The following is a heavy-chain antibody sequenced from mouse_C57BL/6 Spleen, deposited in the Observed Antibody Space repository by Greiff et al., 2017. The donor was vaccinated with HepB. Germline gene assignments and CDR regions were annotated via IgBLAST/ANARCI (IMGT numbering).Heavy chain of an antibody. Sequence: EVKLVESGGGLVQPKGSLKLSCAASGFSFNTYAMNWVRQAPGKGLEWVARIRSKSNNYATYYADSVKDRFTISRDDSESMLYLQMNNLKTEDTAMYYCVRSMIKRVMDYWGQGTSVTVSS. D-gene: IGHD2-4*01. V-gene: IGHV10-1*01. J-gene: IGHJ4*01. CDR3: VRSMIKRVMDY. CDR2: IRSKSNNYAT. CDR1: GFSFNTYA.